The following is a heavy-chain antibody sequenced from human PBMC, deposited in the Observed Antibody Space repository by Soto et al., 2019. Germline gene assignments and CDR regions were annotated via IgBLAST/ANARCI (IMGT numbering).Heavy chain of an antibody. V-gene: IGHV3-53*02. D-gene: IGHD2-15*01. CDR2: IYSGGST. CDR1: GFTVSSNY. CDR3: ARAVGVVVVAATPHYYYYGMDV. J-gene: IGHJ6*02. Sequence: EVQLVETGGGLIQPGGSLRLSCAASGFTVSSNYMSWVRQAPGKGLEWVSVIYSGGSTYYADSVKGRFTISRDNSKNTLYLQMNSLRSEDTAVYYCARAVGVVVVAATPHYYYYGMDVWGQGTTVTVSS.